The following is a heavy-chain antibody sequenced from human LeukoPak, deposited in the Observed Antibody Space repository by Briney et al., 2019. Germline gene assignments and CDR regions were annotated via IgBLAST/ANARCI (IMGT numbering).Heavy chain of an antibody. CDR3: ARPDDYGDYFDY. CDR2: IKKDGSEK. V-gene: IGHV3-7*01. Sequence: GGSLRHSCVGSGFTFGDYWMNWVRQAPGKGLEWVANIKKDGSEKYYADSVKGRFTISRDNAKKSLYLQMNSLRAEDTAVYYCARPDDYGDYFDYWGQGTLVTVSS. D-gene: IGHD4-17*01. CDR1: GFTFGDYW. J-gene: IGHJ4*02.